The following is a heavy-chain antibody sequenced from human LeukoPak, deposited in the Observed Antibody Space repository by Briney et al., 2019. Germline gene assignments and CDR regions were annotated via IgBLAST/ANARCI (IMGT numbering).Heavy chain of an antibody. CDR3: ARGGHTEADAFDI. V-gene: IGHV3-66*01. Sequence: PGGSLRLSCAASGFTVSSNYMSWVRQAPGKGLEWVSVIYSGGSTYYADSVKGRFTISRDNSKNTLYLQMNSLRAEDTAVYYCARGGHTEADAFDIWGQGTMVTVSS. CDR1: GFTVSSNY. CDR2: IYSGGST. J-gene: IGHJ3*02. D-gene: IGHD2-2*02.